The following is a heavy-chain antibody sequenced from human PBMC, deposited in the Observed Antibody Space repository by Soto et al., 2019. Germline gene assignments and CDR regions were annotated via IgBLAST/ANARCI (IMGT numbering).Heavy chain of an antibody. Sequence: QVQLVESGGGVVQPGRSLRVSCAASGFTFSIYAMHWVRQAPGTGLEWVAVISYDGTKTYYADSVKGRFTISRDNSKNTVYLQMNSLRDEDTAVYYCAKDRGPRREWDIDPFEYWGQGTLVTVSP. V-gene: IGHV3-30*18. J-gene: IGHJ4*02. D-gene: IGHD1-26*01. CDR3: AKDRGPRREWDIDPFEY. CDR2: ISYDGTKT. CDR1: GFTFSIYA.